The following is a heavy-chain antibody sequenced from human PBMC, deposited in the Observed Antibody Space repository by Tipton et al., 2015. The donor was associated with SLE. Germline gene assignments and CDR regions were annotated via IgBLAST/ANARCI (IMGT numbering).Heavy chain of an antibody. J-gene: IGHJ3*02. CDR2: IYYSGST. CDR3: ARDGDGGSGSYDAFDI. D-gene: IGHD3-10*01. CDR1: GGSISSSSYY. Sequence: LRLSCTVSGGSISSSSYYWGWIRPPPGKGLEWIGSIYYSGSTYYNPSLKSRVPISVDTSKNQFSLQLSSVTAADTAVYYCARDGDGGSGSYDAFDIWGQGTMVTVSS. V-gene: IGHV4-39*07.